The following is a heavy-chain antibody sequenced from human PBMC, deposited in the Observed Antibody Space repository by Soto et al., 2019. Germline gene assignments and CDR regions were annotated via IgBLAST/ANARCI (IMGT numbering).Heavy chain of an antibody. CDR1: GFSFSANG. CDR3: ARDGLESVFDV. CDR2: IWYDGTIK. Sequence: QVQLVESGGGVVQPGGSLRLSCAASGFSFSANGIHWVRQAPGKGLEWVAFIWYDGTIKYYADSVKGRFTISRDNSKNAVWLQVGSLTVADTAKSYCARDGLESVFDVWGQGTTVTVSS. V-gene: IGHV3-33*01. J-gene: IGHJ3*01.